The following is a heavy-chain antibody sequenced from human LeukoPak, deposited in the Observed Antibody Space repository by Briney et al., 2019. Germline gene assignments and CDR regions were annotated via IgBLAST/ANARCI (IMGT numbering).Heavy chain of an antibody. V-gene: IGHV4-34*01. D-gene: IGHD2-2*01. CDR1: GGSFSGYY. J-gene: IGHJ4*02. CDR3: ARMGTGYCSSTSCYSFDY. CDR2: INHSGST. Sequence: SETLSLTCAVYGGSFSGYYRSWIRQPPGKGLEWIGEINHSGSTNYNPSLKSRVTISVDTSKNQFSLKLSSVTAADTAVYYCARMGTGYCSSTSCYSFDYWGQGTLVTVSS.